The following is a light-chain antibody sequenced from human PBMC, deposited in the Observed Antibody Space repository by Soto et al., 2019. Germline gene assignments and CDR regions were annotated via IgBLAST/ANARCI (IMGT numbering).Light chain of an antibody. CDR2: KAS. Sequence: DIQMTQSPSTLSASVGDSITITCRASQIISNWLAWYQQKPGKAPNLLIYKASNLASGVPSRFSGSGSGTEFTLTISSLQPDDFATYYCQQYNSYWTFGQGTKVDIK. CDR3: QQYNSYWT. CDR1: QIISNW. J-gene: IGKJ1*01. V-gene: IGKV1-5*03.